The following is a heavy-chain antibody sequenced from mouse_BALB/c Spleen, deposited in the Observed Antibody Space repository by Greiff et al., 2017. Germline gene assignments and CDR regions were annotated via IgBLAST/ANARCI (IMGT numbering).Heavy chain of an antibody. CDR1: GFTFSDYY. D-gene: IGHD2-4*01. Sequence: EVMLVESGGGLVKPGGSLKLSCAASGFTFSDYYMYWVRQTPEKRLEWVATISDGGSYTYYPDSVKGRFTISRDNAKNNLYLQMSSLKSEDTAMYYCARGGIYYEAWFAYWGQGTLVTVSA. V-gene: IGHV5-4*02. CDR2: ISDGGSYT. CDR3: ARGGIYYEAWFAY. J-gene: IGHJ3*01.